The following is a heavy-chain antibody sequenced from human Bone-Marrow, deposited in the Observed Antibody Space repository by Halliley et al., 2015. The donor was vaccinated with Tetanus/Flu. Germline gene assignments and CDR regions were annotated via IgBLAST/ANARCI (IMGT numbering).Heavy chain of an antibody. CDR3: ASMVGATGYAFDI. J-gene: IGHJ3*02. CDR2: SRNKVNTFTT. V-gene: IGHV3-72*01. D-gene: IGHD1-26*01. Sequence: RSRNKVNTFTTAYAASVKGRFTISRDDSKNSLYLQMNSLKTEDTAVYYCASMVGATGYAFDIWGQGTMVTFSS.